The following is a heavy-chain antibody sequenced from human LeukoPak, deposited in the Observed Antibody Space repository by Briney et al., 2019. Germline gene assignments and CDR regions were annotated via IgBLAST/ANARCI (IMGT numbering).Heavy chain of an antibody. CDR2: IIPIFGTA. V-gene: IGHV1-69*13. CDR1: GGTFSSYA. D-gene: IGHD5-12*01. Sequence: SVKVSCKASGGTFSSYAISWARQAPGQGLEWMGGIIPIFGTANYAQKFQGRVTITADESTSTAYMELSSLRSEDTAVYYCARVATTGSYFDYWGQGTLVTVSS. J-gene: IGHJ4*02. CDR3: ARVATTGSYFDY.